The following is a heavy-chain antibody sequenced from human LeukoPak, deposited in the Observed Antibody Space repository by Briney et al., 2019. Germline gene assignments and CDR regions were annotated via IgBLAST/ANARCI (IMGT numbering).Heavy chain of an antibody. CDR3: AKDHDTSSYYHDAFDI. V-gene: IGHV3-23*01. J-gene: IGHJ3*02. D-gene: IGHD3-22*01. CDR2: ISGSGGDT. Sequence: GGSLRLSCAASGFTFSSYAMSWVRQAPGKWLEWVSVISGSGGDTYYADSVKGRFTISRDNSKNTLYLQMNSLRAEDTAVYYCAKDHDTSSYYHDAFDIWGQGTMVTVSS. CDR1: GFTFSSYA.